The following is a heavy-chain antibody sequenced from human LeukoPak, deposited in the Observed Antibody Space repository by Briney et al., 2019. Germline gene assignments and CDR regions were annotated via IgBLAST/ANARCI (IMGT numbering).Heavy chain of an antibody. CDR2: IWYDGSNK. CDR3: ARGLVYGDFLPYYFDY. D-gene: IGHD4-17*01. J-gene: IGHJ4*02. CDR1: GFTFSSYG. V-gene: IGHV3-33*01. Sequence: GGSLRLSCAASGFTFSSYGMHWVRQAPGKGLEWVAVIWYDGSNKYYADSVKGRSTTSRDNSKNTLYLQMNSLRAEDTAVYYCARGLVYGDFLPYYFDYWGQGTLVTVSS.